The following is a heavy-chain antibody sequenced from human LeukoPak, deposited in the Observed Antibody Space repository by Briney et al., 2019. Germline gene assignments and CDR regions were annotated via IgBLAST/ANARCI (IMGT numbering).Heavy chain of an antibody. V-gene: IGHV3-30*18. CDR3: AKVGRWYTFDY. J-gene: IGHJ4*02. CDR1: GFTFSSYG. D-gene: IGHD6-13*01. CDR2: ISYDGSNK. Sequence: GRSLRLSCAASGFTFSSYGMHWVRQAPGKGLEWVAVISYDGSNKYYADSVKGRFTISRDNSKNTLYLQMNSLRAEDTAVYYCAKVGRWYTFDYWGQGTLVTVSS.